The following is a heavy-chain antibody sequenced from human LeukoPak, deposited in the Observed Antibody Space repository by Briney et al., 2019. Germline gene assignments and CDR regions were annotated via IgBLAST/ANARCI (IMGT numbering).Heavy chain of an antibody. CDR3: ARLSSSYVRD. D-gene: IGHD2-2*01. Sequence: PSQTLSLTCAVSGGSISSGGYSWSWIRQPPGKGLEWIGYIYYSGSTNYNPSLRSRVTISVDTSKNQFSLKLSSVTAADTAVYYCARLSSSYVRDWGQGTLVTVSS. J-gene: IGHJ4*02. CDR2: IYYSGST. CDR1: GGSISSGGYS. V-gene: IGHV4-30-4*07.